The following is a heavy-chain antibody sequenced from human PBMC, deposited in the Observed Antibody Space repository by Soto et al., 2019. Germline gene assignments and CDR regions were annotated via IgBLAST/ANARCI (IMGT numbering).Heavy chain of an antibody. V-gene: IGHV3-53*01. Sequence: EVQLVESGGGLVQPGGSLRLSCAASGFTVSSNYMSWVRQAPGKGLEWVSVIYSGGSTYYADSVKGRFTISRDNSKNTLYLQMNSLRAEDTAVYYCARHITMDPLLVYWGQGTLVTVSS. CDR3: ARHITMDPLLVY. D-gene: IGHD3-10*01. J-gene: IGHJ4*02. CDR1: GFTVSSNY. CDR2: IYSGGST.